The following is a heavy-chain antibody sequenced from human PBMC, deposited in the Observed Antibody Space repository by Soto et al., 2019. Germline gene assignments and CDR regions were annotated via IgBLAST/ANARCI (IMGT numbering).Heavy chain of an antibody. CDR2: IKQDGSEK. J-gene: IGHJ6*02. V-gene: IGHV3-7*01. CDR3: ARGQWGLDV. CDR1: GFTFSSYW. D-gene: IGHD6-19*01. Sequence: EVQLVESGGGLVQPGGSLRLSCAASGFTFSSYWMSWVRQVPGKGLEWVAKIKQDGSEKYYVDSVKGRFTISRDNAKNSLYXQMNSXRAEDTAVYYCARGQWGLDVWGQGTTVTVSS.